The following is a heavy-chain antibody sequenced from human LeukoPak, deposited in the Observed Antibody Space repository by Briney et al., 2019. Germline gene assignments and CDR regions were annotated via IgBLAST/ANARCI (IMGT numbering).Heavy chain of an antibody. CDR2: ISPTSNSI. J-gene: IGHJ4*02. CDR3: AKGSRDGYNYDY. D-gene: IGHD5-24*01. V-gene: IGHV3-23*01. Sequence: GGSLRLSCAASGFTFSSYAMTWVRQAPGKGLEWVSAISPTSNSIYYADSVKGRFTISRDNFYNTLHLQMNSLRDEDTAVYYCAKGSRDGYNYDYWGQGTLVTVSS. CDR1: GFTFSSYA.